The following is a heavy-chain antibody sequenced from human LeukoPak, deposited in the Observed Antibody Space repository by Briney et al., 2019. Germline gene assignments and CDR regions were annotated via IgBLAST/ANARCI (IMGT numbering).Heavy chain of an antibody. CDR2: IIPIFGTA. CDR1: GGTFSSYA. V-gene: IGHV1-69*06. J-gene: IGHJ4*02. CDR3: ARARGYCSGGSCYYYFDY. D-gene: IGHD2-15*01. Sequence: SVKLSCNASGGTFSSYAISWVRQAPGQGLEWMGGIIPIFGTANYAQKFQGRVTITADKSTSTAYMELSSLRSEDTAVYYCARARGYCSGGSCYYYFDYWGQGTLVTVSS.